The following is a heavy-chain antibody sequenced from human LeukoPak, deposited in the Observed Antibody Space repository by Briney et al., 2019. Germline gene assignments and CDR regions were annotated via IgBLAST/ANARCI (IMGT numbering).Heavy chain of an antibody. Sequence: SETLSLACTVSGASISRGDYYWSWIRRPPGKGLEWIGYIYYSGTTYYNPSLKSRVTISVDTSKNQFSLKLSSVTAADTAVYYCARDILTGYPDYWGQGTLVTVSS. CDR3: ARDILTGYPDY. D-gene: IGHD3-9*01. CDR2: IYYSGTT. V-gene: IGHV4-30-4*01. CDR1: GASISRGDYY. J-gene: IGHJ4*02.